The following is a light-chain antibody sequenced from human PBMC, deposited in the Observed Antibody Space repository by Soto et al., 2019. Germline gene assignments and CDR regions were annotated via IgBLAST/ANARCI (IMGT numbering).Light chain of an antibody. J-gene: IGLJ1*01. V-gene: IGLV2-11*01. CDR3: SSYTGGNPSYV. CDR2: GVS. CDR1: SSDVGGYNY. Sequence: QSALTQPRSVSGSPRQSVTISCTGSSSDVGGYNYVSWYQHHPDKVPKLIIFGVSKRPSGVPDRFSGSKSGNTASLTISGLQAEDEADYYCSSYTGGNPSYVFGTGTKLTVL.